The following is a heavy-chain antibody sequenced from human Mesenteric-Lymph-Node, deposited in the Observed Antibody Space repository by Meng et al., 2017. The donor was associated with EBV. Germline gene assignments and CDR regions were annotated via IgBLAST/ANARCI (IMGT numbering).Heavy chain of an antibody. CDR1: GVSISSGDYY. J-gene: IGHJ2*01. CDR2: IYYSGSP. V-gene: IGHV4-30-4*01. Sequence: QVQMQESGPGLVKPSQPLSLTCTVSGVSISSGDYYWSWVRQPPGKGLEWIGYIYYSGSPYSDPSLKSRLTISVDTSKNQFSLKLNSVTAADTAVYYCARGSWSDPVGLDLWGRGTLVTVSS. CDR3: ARGSWSDPVGLDL. D-gene: IGHD2-15*01.